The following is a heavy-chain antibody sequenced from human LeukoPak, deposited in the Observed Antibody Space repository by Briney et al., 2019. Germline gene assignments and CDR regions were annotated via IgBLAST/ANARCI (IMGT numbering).Heavy chain of an antibody. Sequence: GGSLRLSCAASGFTLSSYSMHWVRQAPGKGLEWVAFIRYDGSNKKYADSVKGRLTISRDNSKNTLYLQMNSLRSEDTAVYYCAKDYSSSWYLEAFDIWGQGTMVTVSS. J-gene: IGHJ3*02. D-gene: IGHD6-13*01. CDR2: IRYDGSNK. CDR1: GFTLSSYS. V-gene: IGHV3-30*02. CDR3: AKDYSSSWYLEAFDI.